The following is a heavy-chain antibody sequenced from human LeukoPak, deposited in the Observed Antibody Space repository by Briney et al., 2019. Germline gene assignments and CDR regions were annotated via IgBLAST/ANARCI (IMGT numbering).Heavy chain of an antibody. V-gene: IGHV4-4*02. CDR1: GDSITNTNW. CDR2: IYHSGST. J-gene: IGHJ6*04. D-gene: IGHD2-2*01. CDR3: ARGKYCSSTSCYFTDYYYGMDV. Sequence: SGTLSLTCAVSGDSITNTNWWSWVRQPPGKGLEWIGEIYHSGSTDYNPSLKSRVTISVDTSKNQFSLKLSSVTAADTAVYYCARGKYCSSTSCYFTDYYYGMDVWGKGTTVTVSS.